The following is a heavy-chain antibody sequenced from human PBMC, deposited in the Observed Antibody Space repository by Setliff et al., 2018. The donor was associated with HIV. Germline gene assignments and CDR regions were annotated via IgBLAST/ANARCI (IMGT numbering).Heavy chain of an antibody. D-gene: IGHD3-16*01. V-gene: IGHV7-4-1*02. CDR2: INTNTGNP. CDR1: GYTFNTYG. J-gene: IGHJ6*03. CDR3: ARGLGVRHGPHCYMDV. Sequence: PSVKVSCKASGYTFNTYGISWVRQAPGQGLEWMGYINTNTGNPTYAQGFTGRFVFSLDTSVSTAYLQISSLKAEDTAVYYCARGLGVRHGPHCYMDVWGKGTTVTVS.